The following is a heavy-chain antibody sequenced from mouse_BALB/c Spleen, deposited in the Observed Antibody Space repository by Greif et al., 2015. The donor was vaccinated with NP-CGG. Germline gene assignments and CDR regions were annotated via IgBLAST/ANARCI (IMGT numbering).Heavy chain of an antibody. CDR1: GFTFSSFG. CDR3: ARWDYGPRAMDY. D-gene: IGHD1-1*02. Sequence: EVQLVESGGGLVQPGGSRKLSCAASGFTFSSFGMHWVRQAPEKGLEWVAYISSGSSTIYYADTVKGRFTISRDNPKNTLFLQMTSLRSEDTAMYYCARWDYGPRAMDYWGQGTSVTVSS. CDR2: ISSGSSTI. V-gene: IGHV5-17*02. J-gene: IGHJ4*01.